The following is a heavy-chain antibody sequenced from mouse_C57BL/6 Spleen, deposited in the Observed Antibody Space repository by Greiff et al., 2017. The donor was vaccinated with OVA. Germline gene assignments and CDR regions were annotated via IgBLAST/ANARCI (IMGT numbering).Heavy chain of an antibody. CDR2: ISSGGSYT. D-gene: IGHD2-2*01. CDR1: GFTFSSYG. V-gene: IGHV5-6*01. Sequence: EVQRVESGGDLVKPGGSLKLSCAASGFTFSSYGMSWVRQTPDKRLEWVATISSGGSYTYYPDSVKGRFTISRDNAKNTLYLQMSSLKSEDTAMYYCASSSTMVTGAWFAYWGQGTLVTVSA. CDR3: ASSSTMVTGAWFAY. J-gene: IGHJ3*01.